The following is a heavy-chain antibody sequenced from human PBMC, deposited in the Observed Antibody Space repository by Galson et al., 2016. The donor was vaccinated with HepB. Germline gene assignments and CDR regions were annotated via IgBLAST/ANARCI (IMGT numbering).Heavy chain of an antibody. CDR3: ARLRGYNRAWWRIDH. Sequence: TLSLTCTVSGGSISSGGYYWSWIRQHPGKGLEWIGYIYYSGSTYYTPSLKSRITISVDTSKNQFSLKLSSVTAADTAVYYCARLRGYNRAWWRIDHWGRGTLASVSS. CDR2: IYYSGST. V-gene: IGHV4-31*03. D-gene: IGHD6-19*01. J-gene: IGHJ5*02. CDR1: GGSISSGGYY.